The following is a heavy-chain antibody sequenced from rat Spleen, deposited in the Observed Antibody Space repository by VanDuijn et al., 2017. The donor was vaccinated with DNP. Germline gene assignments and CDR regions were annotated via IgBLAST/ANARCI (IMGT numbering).Heavy chain of an antibody. CDR3: ARDDYGSYGAMDA. V-gene: IGHV5-17*01. D-gene: IGHD1-3*01. CDR1: GFTFSDYA. Sequence: EVQLVGSGGGLVQPGRSLKLSCAASGFTFSDYAMAWVRQAPKKGLEWVATISYDGSRTYYRDSVKGRFTISRDNAKSTLYLQMDSLRSEDTATYYCARDDYGSYGAMDAWGQGTSVTVSS. J-gene: IGHJ4*01. CDR2: ISYDGSRT.